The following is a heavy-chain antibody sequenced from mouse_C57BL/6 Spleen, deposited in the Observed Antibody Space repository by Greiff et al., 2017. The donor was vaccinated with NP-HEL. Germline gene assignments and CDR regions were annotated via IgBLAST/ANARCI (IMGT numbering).Heavy chain of an antibody. D-gene: IGHD1-1*01. CDR2: IRNKANGYTT. CDR1: GFTFTDYY. J-gene: IGHJ4*01. V-gene: IGHV7-3*01. CDR3: ARSITTVVAPYYYAMDY. Sequence: EVKLVESGGGLVQPGGSLSLSCAASGFTFTDYYMSWVRQPPGKALEWLGFIRNKANGYTTEYSASVKGRFTISRDNSQSILYLQMNALRAEDSATYYCARSITTVVAPYYYAMDYWGQGTSVTVSS.